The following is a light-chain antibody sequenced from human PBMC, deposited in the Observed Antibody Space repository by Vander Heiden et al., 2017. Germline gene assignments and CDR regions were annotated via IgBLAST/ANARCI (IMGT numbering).Light chain of an antibody. CDR2: PAP. V-gene: IGLV3-1*01. CDR1: KLGDRY. CDR3: HAWHSNTAV. Sequence: CDWTQPPSVSVSPGQAATITCAGHKLGDRYTSWSQQKPGQYPLLVLCPAPKRPPGIPARSSAASSANTATLTVRATQPPDAADYFCHAWHSNTAVFGGGTKLTVL. J-gene: IGLJ2*01.